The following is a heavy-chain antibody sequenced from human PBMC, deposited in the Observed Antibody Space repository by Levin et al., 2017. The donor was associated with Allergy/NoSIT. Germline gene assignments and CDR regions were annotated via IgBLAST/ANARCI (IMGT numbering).Heavy chain of an antibody. D-gene: IGHD2-15*01. J-gene: IGHJ4*02. CDR1: GYTFTGYY. CDR2: INPNSGGT. CDR3: ARVGYCSGGSCYYELFSRDVAEDY. V-gene: IGHV1-2*06. Sequence: ASVKVSCKASGYTFTGYYMHWVRQAPGQGLEWMGRINPNSGGTNYAQKFQGRVTMTRDTSISTAYMELSRLRSDDTAVYYCARVGYCSGGSCYYELFSRDVAEDYWGQGTLVTVSS.